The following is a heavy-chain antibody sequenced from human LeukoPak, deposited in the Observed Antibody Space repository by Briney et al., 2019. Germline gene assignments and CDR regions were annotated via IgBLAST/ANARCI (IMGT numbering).Heavy chain of an antibody. V-gene: IGHV4-34*01. CDR3: AREYSSSWYLRDYYYYYMDV. D-gene: IGHD6-13*01. J-gene: IGHJ6*03. CDR2: IYYSGST. CDR1: GGSFSGYY. Sequence: PSETLSLTCAVYGGSFSGYYWSWIRQPPGKGLEWIGSIYYSGSTYYNPSLKSRVTISVDTSKNQFSLKLSSVTAADTAVYYCAREYSSSWYLRDYYYYYMDVWGKGTTVTVSS.